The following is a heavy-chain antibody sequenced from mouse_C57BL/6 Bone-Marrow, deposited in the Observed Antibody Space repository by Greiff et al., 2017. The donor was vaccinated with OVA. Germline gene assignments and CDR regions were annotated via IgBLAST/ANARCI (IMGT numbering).Heavy chain of an antibody. V-gene: IGHV3-6*01. CDR2: ISYDGST. D-gene: IGHD1-1*01. J-gene: IGHJ2*01. CDR3: AEEGTVVADY. Sequence: EVKLVESGPGLVKPSQSLSLTCSVTGYSITSGYYSNWIRQLPGNQLEWMGYISYDGSTNYNPSLKNRISITRNTSKNQFFLKLNSVTTEDTATDNYAEEGTVVADYWGQGTTLTVSS. CDR1: GYSITSGYY.